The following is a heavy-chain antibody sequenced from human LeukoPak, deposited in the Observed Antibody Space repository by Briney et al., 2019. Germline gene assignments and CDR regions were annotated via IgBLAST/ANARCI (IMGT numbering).Heavy chain of an antibody. Sequence: GGSLRLSCAASRFTFSSYAMHWVRQAPGKGLEYVSAISSNGGSTYYANSVKGRFTISRDNSKNTLYLQMGSLRAEDMAVYYCARSAAARLQVYYFDYWGQGTLVTVSS. V-gene: IGHV3-64*01. CDR2: ISSNGGST. CDR3: ARSAAARLQVYYFDY. J-gene: IGHJ4*02. D-gene: IGHD6-6*01. CDR1: RFTFSSYA.